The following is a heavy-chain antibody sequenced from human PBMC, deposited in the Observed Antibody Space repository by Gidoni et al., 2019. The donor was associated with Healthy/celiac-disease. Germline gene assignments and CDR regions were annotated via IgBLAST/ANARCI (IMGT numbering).Heavy chain of an antibody. J-gene: IGHJ4*02. CDR1: GLPFSSYS. V-gene: IGHV3-48*02. CDR2: ISSSSSTI. D-gene: IGHD3-10*01. Sequence: EVQLVESGGGLVQPGGSLRLSCASSGLPFSSYSMNWVRQAPGKGLEWVSYISSSSSTIYYADSVKGRFTISRDNAKNSLYLQMNSLRDEDTAVYYCAYSMVRGVIMNDYWGQGTLVTVSS. CDR3: AYSMVRGVIMNDY.